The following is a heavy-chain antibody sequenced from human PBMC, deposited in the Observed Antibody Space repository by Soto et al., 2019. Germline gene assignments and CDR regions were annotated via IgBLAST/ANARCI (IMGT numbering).Heavy chain of an antibody. D-gene: IGHD2-2*01. CDR2: IYDSGNT. CDR1: GGSISTSSYH. J-gene: IGHJ5*02. Sequence: SETLSLTCPVSGGSISTSSYHWGWIRQPPGKGLEWIANIYDSGNTYNNPSLKSRVTISVDTSKNQFSLKLTSVTAADTAIYYCARSYCSRTLCFIWFDTWGQGTLVTVSS. V-gene: IGHV4-39*01. CDR3: ARSYCSRTLCFIWFDT.